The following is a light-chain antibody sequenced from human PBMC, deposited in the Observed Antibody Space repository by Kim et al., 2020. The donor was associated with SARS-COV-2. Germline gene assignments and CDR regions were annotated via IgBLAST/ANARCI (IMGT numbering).Light chain of an antibody. V-gene: IGKV3D-15*01. CDR3: QQYYTWSALT. CDR2: DAS. Sequence: CTGESATHASRASQIVRSCLPWYQQRPGQAPRVLIYDASIRATGVPARFTGSGSGTEFTLTISSLQSEDFAVYFCQQYYTWSALTFGGGTKVDIK. J-gene: IGKJ4*01. CDR1: QIVRSC.